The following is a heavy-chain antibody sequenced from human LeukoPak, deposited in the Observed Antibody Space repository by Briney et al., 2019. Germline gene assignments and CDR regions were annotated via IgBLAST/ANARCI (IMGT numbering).Heavy chain of an antibody. J-gene: IGHJ4*02. V-gene: IGHV3-33*01. CDR1: GFTFSSYG. D-gene: IGHD1-26*01. CDR3: ARENSGSYYYYFDY. CDR2: IWYEGNNK. Sequence: GTSLRLSCAASGFTFSSYGMHWVRQAPGKGLEWVALIWYEGNNKKYADSVKGRFTISRDSSKNTLYLQMNSLRAEDTAVYYCARENSGSYYYYFDYWGQGTLVTVSS.